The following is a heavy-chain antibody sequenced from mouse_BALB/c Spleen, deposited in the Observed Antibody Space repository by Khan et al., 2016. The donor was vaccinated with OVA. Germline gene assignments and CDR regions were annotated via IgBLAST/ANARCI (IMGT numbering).Heavy chain of an antibody. Sequence: VQLQQSGAELAKPGASVKMSCKASGYTFINYWILWVKQRPGQGLEWIGYINPSTGYTEYNQNFKDKATLTADKSSSTAYMQLSSLTSEDSSVYYCARVGLRWDFDYWGQGTTHTVSS. CDR2: INPSTGYT. CDR1: GYTFINYW. J-gene: IGHJ2*01. CDR3: ARVGLRWDFDY. V-gene: IGHV1-7*01. D-gene: IGHD1-1*01.